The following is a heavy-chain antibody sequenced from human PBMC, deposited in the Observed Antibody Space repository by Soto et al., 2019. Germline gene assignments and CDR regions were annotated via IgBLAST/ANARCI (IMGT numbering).Heavy chain of an antibody. D-gene: IGHD3-22*01. Sequence: GGSLRLSCAASGFTFSSYAMTWVRQAPGKGLEWVSVISGSGGSTYFADSVKGRFTISRDNSKNTLYLQMSSLRAEDTALYYFAKEYDSSGYFPDYWGQGSLVTVSS. V-gene: IGHV3-23*01. J-gene: IGHJ4*02. CDR1: GFTFSSYA. CDR3: AKEYDSSGYFPDY. CDR2: ISGSGGST.